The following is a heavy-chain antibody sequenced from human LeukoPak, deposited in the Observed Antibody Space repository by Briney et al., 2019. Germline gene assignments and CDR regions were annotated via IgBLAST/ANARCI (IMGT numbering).Heavy chain of an antibody. Sequence: GGSLRLSCAASGFTFSSYAMSWVRQAPGKGLEWVSAISGSGGSTYYADSVKGRFTISRDNSKNTLYLQMNSLRAEDTAVYYCAKDNGPHGTSNWFDPWGRGTLVTVSS. CDR1: GFTFSSYA. CDR2: ISGSGGST. D-gene: IGHD1-7*01. J-gene: IGHJ5*02. CDR3: AKDNGPHGTSNWFDP. V-gene: IGHV3-23*01.